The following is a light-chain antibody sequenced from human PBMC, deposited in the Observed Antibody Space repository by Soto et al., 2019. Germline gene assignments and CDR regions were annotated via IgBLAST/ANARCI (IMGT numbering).Light chain of an antibody. CDR1: QSVPSD. CDR2: GAS. J-gene: IGKJ1*01. CDR3: QQYNNWPWT. Sequence: EIVLTQSPGTLSLSPGERATLSCRASQSVPSDWLAWYRHKPGQAPRLLIYGASSRATGFPGRFSGSGSGTDFTLTISSLQSEDLAVYYCQQYNNWPWTFGQGTKVEIK. V-gene: IGKV3-15*01.